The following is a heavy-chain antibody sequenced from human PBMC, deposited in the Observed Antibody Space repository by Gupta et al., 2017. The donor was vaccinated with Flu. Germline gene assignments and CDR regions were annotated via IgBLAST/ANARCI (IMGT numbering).Heavy chain of an antibody. CDR1: GFPFGDYA. V-gene: IGHV3-49*03. Sequence: EVQLVESGGGLVQPGRSLRLSCTASGFPFGDYAMSWFRQAPGKGLEWVGFIRSKAYGGTTEYAASVKGRFTISRDDSKSIAYLQMNSLKTEDTAVYYCTRDHIVEMATIGSDYWGQGTLVTVSS. D-gene: IGHD5-12*01. CDR3: TRDHIVEMATIGSDY. CDR2: IRSKAYGGTT. J-gene: IGHJ4*02.